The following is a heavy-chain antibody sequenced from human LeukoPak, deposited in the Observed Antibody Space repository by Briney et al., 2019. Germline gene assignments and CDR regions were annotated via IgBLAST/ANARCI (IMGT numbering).Heavy chain of an antibody. D-gene: IGHD6-19*01. CDR2: VYSAGTT. Sequence: GGSLRLSCAASGFTVSSNYMSWVRQAPGRGLEWVSVVYSAGTTYYVDSVKGRFTISRDNSKNRLYLQMDSLRAEDTACYYCARDRGSIAVAGTYLYYYGMDVWGQGTTVTVSS. J-gene: IGHJ6*02. V-gene: IGHV3-53*01. CDR1: GFTVSSNY. CDR3: ARDRGSIAVAGTYLYYYGMDV.